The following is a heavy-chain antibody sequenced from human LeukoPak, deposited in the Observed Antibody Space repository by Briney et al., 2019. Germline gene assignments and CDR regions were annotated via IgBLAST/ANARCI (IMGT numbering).Heavy chain of an antibody. J-gene: IGHJ5*02. Sequence: SGPALVKPTQTLTLTCTFTVFSLSTSGMCVSWIRQPPGKALEWLARIDWDDDKYYNTSLKTRLTISKDTSKNQVVLTMTNMDPVDTATYYCARIRTVAGTDGWFDPWGQGTLVTVSS. CDR3: ARIRTVAGTDGWFDP. CDR2: IDWDDDK. V-gene: IGHV2-70*11. D-gene: IGHD6-19*01. CDR1: VFSLSTSGMC.